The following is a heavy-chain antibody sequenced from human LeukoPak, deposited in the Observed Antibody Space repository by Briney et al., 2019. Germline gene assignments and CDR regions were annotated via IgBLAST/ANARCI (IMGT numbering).Heavy chain of an antibody. CDR3: SSTISYYDSSGYYYVYLDY. J-gene: IGHJ4*02. D-gene: IGHD3-22*01. Sequence: PGGSLRLSCAASGFTFSSYAMHWVRQAPGKGLEWVAVISYDGSNKYYADSVRGRFTISRDNSKNTLYLQMNSLRAEDTAVYYCSSTISYYDSSGYYYVYLDYWGQGTLVTVSS. V-gene: IGHV3-30*04. CDR1: GFTFSSYA. CDR2: ISYDGSNK.